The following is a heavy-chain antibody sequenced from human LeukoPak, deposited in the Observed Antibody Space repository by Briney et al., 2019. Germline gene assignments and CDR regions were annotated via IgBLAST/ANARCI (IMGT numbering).Heavy chain of an antibody. CDR2: ISYGGSNK. Sequence: AGGSLRLSCAASGFTFSSYGMHWVRQAPGKGLEWVAVISYGGSNKYYADSVKGRFTISRDNSKNTLYLQMNSLRAEDTAVYYCAKDSSSWYDMVDARGEYFQHWGQGTLVTVSS. CDR1: GFTFSSYG. J-gene: IGHJ1*01. V-gene: IGHV3-30*18. D-gene: IGHD6-13*01. CDR3: AKDSSSWYDMVDARGEYFQH.